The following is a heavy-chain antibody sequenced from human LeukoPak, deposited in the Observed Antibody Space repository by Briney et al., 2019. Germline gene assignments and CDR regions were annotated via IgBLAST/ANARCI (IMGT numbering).Heavy chain of an antibody. J-gene: IGHJ6*03. CDR2: INPNSGGT. CDR3: ARVAGAAAIHYYYYYYMDV. CDR1: GYTFTSYD. Sequence: ASVKVSCKASGYTFTSYDINWVRQATGQGLEWMGWINPNSGGTNYAQKFQGRVTMTRDTSISTAYMELSRLRSDDTAVYYCARVAGAAAIHYYYYYYMDVWGKGTTVTVSS. D-gene: IGHD2-2*01. V-gene: IGHV1-2*02.